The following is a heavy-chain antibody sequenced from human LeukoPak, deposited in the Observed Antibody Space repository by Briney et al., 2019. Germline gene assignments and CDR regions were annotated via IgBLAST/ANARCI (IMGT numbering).Heavy chain of an antibody. J-gene: IGHJ6*04. CDR1: GFTFSSYW. CDR2: INSDGSST. CDR3: AGVGVVPAAISPYYYGMDV. Sequence: PGGSLRLSCAASGFTFSSYWMHWVRQAPGKGLVWVSRINSDGSSTSYADSVKGRFTISRDNAKNTLYLQMNSLRAEDTAVYYCAGVGVVPAAISPYYYGMDVWGKGTTVTVSS. D-gene: IGHD2-2*01. V-gene: IGHV3-74*01.